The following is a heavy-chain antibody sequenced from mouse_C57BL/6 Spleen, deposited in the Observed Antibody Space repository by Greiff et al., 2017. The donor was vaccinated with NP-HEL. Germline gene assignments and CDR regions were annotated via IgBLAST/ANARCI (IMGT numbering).Heavy chain of an antibody. CDR1: GFTFSDYG. J-gene: IGHJ2*01. D-gene: IGHD2-10*02. Sequence: EVKLMESGGGLVKPGGSLKLSCAASGFTFSDYGMHWVRQAPEKGLEWVAYISSGSSTIYYADTVKGRFTISRDNAKNTLFLQMTSLRSEDTAMYYCARRYGNHADYWGQGTTLTVSS. CDR3: ARRYGNHADY. CDR2: ISSGSSTI. V-gene: IGHV5-17*01.